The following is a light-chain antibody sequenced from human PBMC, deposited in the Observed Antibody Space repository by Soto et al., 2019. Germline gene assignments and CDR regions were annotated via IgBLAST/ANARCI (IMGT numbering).Light chain of an antibody. J-gene: IGKJ2*01. V-gene: IGKV3-20*01. CDR3: QQYGSSPYT. CDR1: QRVSSSY. Sequence: EIVLTQSPGTLSLSPGERATLSCRASQRVSSSYLAWYPQKPGQAPRLIIYGASSRATGIPDRFSGSGSGTDFTLTISRLEPEDFAVYYCQQYGSSPYTFGQGTKLEIK. CDR2: GAS.